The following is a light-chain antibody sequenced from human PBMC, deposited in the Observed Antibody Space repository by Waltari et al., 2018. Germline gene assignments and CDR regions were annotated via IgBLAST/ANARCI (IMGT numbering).Light chain of an antibody. Sequence: DIQMSQSPSTLSASIGDRVTITCRASQNIKTWVAWYQQKPGTAPKFLVYKASTLDSGVPSRCSGSGSGTEFTLTISSLQPDDFATYYCQQYDTYPLTFGGGTKVEIK. CDR2: KAS. J-gene: IGKJ4*01. V-gene: IGKV1-5*03. CDR1: QNIKTW. CDR3: QQYDTYPLT.